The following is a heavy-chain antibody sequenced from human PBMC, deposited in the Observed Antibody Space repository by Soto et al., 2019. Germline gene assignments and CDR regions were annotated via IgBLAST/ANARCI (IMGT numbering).Heavy chain of an antibody. D-gene: IGHD3-16*01. Sequence: SETLSLTCAVYGGSFSGFYWSWIRQPPGKGLEWIGESDHSGRTRYNAPLKSRVTISVDTSKRQFSLKLSSVTAADTAVYYCARGMGEESTFYKYYGMDVWGQGTTVTVSS. CDR2: SDHSGRT. CDR1: GGSFSGFY. V-gene: IGHV4-34*01. CDR3: ARGMGEESTFYKYYGMDV. J-gene: IGHJ6*02.